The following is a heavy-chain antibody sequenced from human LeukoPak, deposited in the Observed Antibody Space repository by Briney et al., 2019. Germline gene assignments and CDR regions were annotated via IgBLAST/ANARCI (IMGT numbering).Heavy chain of an antibody. V-gene: IGHV3-74*01. CDR2: IDGNGRTT. CDR3: ARDVPRTSGP. Sequence: GGSLRLSCAASGFTFSSEWMHWVRQAPGRGLVWISHIDGNGRTTNYGDSVRGRFTVSRVNAKNTLYLQMNSLRAEDTAVYYCARDVPRTSGPWGQGTLVTVSS. J-gene: IGHJ5*02. CDR1: GFTFSSEW. D-gene: IGHD3-10*01.